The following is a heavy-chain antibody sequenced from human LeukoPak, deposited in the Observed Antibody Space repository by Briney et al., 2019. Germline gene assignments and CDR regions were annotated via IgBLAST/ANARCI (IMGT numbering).Heavy chain of an antibody. CDR3: ARDPIDYYGSGSYKPDAFDI. V-gene: IGHV3-33*01. D-gene: IGHD3-10*01. J-gene: IGHJ3*02. CDR1: GFTFSSYG. Sequence: PGGSLRLSCAASGFTFSSYGMRWVRQAPGKGLEWVAVIWYDGSNKYYADSVKGRFTISRDNSKNTLYLQMNSLRAEDTAVYYCARDPIDYYGSGSYKPDAFDIWGQGTMVTVSS. CDR2: IWYDGSNK.